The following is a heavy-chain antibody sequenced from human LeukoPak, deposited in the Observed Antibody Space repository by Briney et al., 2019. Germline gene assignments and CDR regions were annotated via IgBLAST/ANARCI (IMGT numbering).Heavy chain of an antibody. V-gene: IGHV3-23*01. J-gene: IGHJ4*02. CDR3: AKHPPSGNFDY. CDR1: GFTFSSYA. D-gene: IGHD1-26*01. Sequence: PGGSLRLSCAASGFTFSSYAMSWVRQAPGKGLEWVSIINTSGGTTYYADSVKGRFTISRDNSMNTLYLQMNRLRDDDTAIYYCAKHPPSGNFDYWGQGTLVTVSS. CDR2: INTSGGTT.